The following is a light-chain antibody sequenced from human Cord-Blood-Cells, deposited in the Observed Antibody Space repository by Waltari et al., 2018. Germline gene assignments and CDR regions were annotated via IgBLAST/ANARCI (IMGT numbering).Light chain of an antibody. V-gene: IGLV3-10*01. J-gene: IGLJ1*01. CDR3: YSTDSSGNHGV. Sequence: SYELTQPPSVSVSPGQTARITCSGDALPKKYAYCYQPKAGQAPALVIYEDSKRPSGIPERFSGSSSGTMATLTISGAQVEDEADYYCYSTDSSGNHGVFGTGTKVTVL. CDR2: EDS. CDR1: ALPKKY.